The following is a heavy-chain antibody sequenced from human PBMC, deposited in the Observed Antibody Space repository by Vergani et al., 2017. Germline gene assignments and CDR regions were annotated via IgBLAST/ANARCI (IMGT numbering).Heavy chain of an antibody. J-gene: IGHJ6*03. CDR1: GYSFTSYW. CDR3: AIHYCSGGSCYGYYYYYMDV. V-gene: IGHV5-10-1*03. Sequence: EVQLVQSGAEVKKPGESLRISCKGSGYSFTSYWISWVRQMPGKGLEWMGRIDPSDSYTNYSPSFQGHVTISADKSISTAYLQWSSLKASDTAMYYCAIHYCSGGSCYGYYYYYMDVWGKGTTVTVSS. CDR2: IDPSDSYT. D-gene: IGHD2-15*01.